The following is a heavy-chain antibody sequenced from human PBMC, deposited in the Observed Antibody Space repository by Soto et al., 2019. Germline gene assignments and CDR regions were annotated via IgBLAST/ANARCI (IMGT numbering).Heavy chain of an antibody. V-gene: IGHV4-39*01. J-gene: IGHJ3*02. CDR1: GGSITSSSYY. CDR2: IYYSGST. Sequence: PSETLSLTCTVSGGSITSSSYYWGWIRQPPGKGLEWIGSIYYSGSTYYNPSLKSRVTISVDTSKNQFSLKLSSVTAADTAVYYCARQGYYDSSGYFAFDIWGQGTMVTVSS. CDR3: ARQGYYDSSGYFAFDI. D-gene: IGHD3-22*01.